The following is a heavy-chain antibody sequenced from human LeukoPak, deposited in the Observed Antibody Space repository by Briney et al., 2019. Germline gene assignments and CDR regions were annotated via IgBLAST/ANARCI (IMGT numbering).Heavy chain of an antibody. CDR3: ARASRNEFQH. D-gene: IGHD1-14*01. CDR2: INHSGST. Sequence: SETLSLTCAVYGGSFSGYYWSWIRQPPGKGLERIGEINHSGSTNYNPSLKSRVTISVDTSKNQFSLKLSSVTAADTAVYYCARASRNEFQHWGQGTLVTVSS. CDR1: GGSFSGYY. V-gene: IGHV4-34*01. J-gene: IGHJ1*01.